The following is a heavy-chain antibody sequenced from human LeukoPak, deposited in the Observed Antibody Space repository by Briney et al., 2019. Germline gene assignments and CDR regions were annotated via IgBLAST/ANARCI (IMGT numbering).Heavy chain of an antibody. D-gene: IGHD2-15*01. Sequence: PGGSLRLSCEASGFTFSSYAMSWVRQAPGKGLAWGSVISSSADSTYYADSVKGRFTISRDNSKNTLYLQMNNLRAEDTAVYYCAKVALGYCSATSCLPPRHFDYWGQGTLVTVSS. V-gene: IGHV3-23*01. CDR2: ISSSADST. CDR3: AKVALGYCSATSCLPPRHFDY. CDR1: GFTFSSYA. J-gene: IGHJ4*02.